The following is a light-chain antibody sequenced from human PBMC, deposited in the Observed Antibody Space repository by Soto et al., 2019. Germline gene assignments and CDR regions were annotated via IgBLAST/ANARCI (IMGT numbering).Light chain of an antibody. CDR2: DVS. J-gene: IGLJ3*02. CDR3: CSYAGSYTLV. V-gene: IGLV2-11*01. Sequence: QSALTQSRSVSGSPGQSVTISCTGTSSDVGGYSYVSWFQQHPDKAPKLMIYDVSKRPSGLPDRFSGSKSGNTASLTISGLQAEDEAHYYCCSYAGSYTLVFGGGTKLTVL. CDR1: SSDVGGYSY.